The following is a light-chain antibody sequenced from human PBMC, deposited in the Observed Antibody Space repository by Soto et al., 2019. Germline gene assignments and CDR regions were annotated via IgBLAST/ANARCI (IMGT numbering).Light chain of an antibody. J-gene: IGKJ2*01. V-gene: IGKV3-20*01. CDR1: QSVSSSY. Sequence: EIVLTQSPGTLSLSPGERATLSCRASQSVSSSYLAWYQQKPGQAPRLLIYGASSRATGIADRFSGSGSGTDFTLTISRQEPEDFAVYYCQQYGSSLYTFGQGTKLESK. CDR2: GAS. CDR3: QQYGSSLYT.